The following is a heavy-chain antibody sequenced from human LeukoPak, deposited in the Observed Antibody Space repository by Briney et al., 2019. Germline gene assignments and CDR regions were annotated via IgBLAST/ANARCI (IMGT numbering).Heavy chain of an antibody. D-gene: IGHD2-15*01. CDR3: AKVYYCSGGSCYSRYFDY. CDR2: ISGSGGST. CDR1: GFTFSSYA. J-gene: IGHJ4*02. V-gene: IGHV3-23*01. Sequence: GGSLRLSCAASGFTFSSYAMSWVRQAPGKGLEWASAISGSGGSTYYADSVKGRFTISRDNSKNTLYLQMNSLRAEDTAVYYCAKVYYCSGGSCYSRYFDYWGQGTLVTVSS.